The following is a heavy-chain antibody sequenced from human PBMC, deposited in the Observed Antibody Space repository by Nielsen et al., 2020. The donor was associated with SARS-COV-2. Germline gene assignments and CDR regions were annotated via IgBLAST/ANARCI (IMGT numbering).Heavy chain of an antibody. J-gene: IGHJ4*02. CDR1: GFTFSSYE. Sequence: GESLKISCAASGFTFSSYEMNWVRQAPGKGLEWVSYISSSGSTIYYADSVKGRFTIFRDNAKNSLYLQMNSLRAEDTAVYYCARDQVGSSAGYFDYWGQGTLVTVSS. V-gene: IGHV3-48*03. CDR3: ARDQVGSSAGYFDY. CDR2: ISSSGSTI. D-gene: IGHD6-6*01.